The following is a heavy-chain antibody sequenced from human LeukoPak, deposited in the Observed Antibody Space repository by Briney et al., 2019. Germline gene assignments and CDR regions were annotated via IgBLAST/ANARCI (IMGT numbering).Heavy chain of an antibody. Sequence: SETLSLTCAVSGSSISSGYYWGWIRQPPGKGLEWIGSIYHSGSTYYNPSLKSRVTISVDTSKNQFSLKLSSVTAADTAVYYCARSPTSLDSSGYYYYYYYMDVWGKGTTVTVSS. CDR1: GSSISSGYY. J-gene: IGHJ6*03. CDR2: IYHSGST. V-gene: IGHV4-38-2*01. CDR3: ARSPTSLDSSGYYYYYYYMDV. D-gene: IGHD3-22*01.